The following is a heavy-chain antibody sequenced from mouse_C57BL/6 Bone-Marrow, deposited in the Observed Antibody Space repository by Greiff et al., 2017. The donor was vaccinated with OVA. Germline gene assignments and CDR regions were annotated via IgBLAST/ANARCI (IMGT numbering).Heavy chain of an antibody. V-gene: IGHV1-64*01. Sequence: VQLQQPGAELVKPGASVKLSCKASGYTFTSYWMHWVKQRPGQGLEWIGMIHPNSGSTNYNEKFKSNATLTVDKSSSTAYMQLSSLTSEDSAVYYCARDYYGSSYYAMDYWGQGTSVTVSS. CDR2: IHPNSGST. J-gene: IGHJ4*01. D-gene: IGHD1-1*01. CDR3: ARDYYGSSYYAMDY. CDR1: GYTFTSYW.